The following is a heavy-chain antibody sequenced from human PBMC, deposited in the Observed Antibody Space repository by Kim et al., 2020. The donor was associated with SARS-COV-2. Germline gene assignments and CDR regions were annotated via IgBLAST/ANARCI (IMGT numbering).Heavy chain of an antibody. D-gene: IGHD2-8*02. Sequence: SQTLSLTCAISGDSISNTGVSWNWIRQSPSRGLEWLGRKYHRSKWYEDSAVHVKSRIAVNPDTSKNPFSLRLNYVTPDDTDVDYCARGQGRVTVAIFEHWGRGILVTLSS. CDR2: KYHRSKWYE. CDR1: GDSISNTGVS. J-gene: IGHJ4*02. CDR3: ARGQGRVTVAIFEH. V-gene: IGHV6-1*01.